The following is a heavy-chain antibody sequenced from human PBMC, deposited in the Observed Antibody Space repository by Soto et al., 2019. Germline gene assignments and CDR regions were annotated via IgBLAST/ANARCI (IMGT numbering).Heavy chain of an antibody. CDR3: ARPGDAYGLDL. CDR2: IHSHSGST. D-gene: IGHD2-21*02. V-gene: IGHV4-39*01. J-gene: IGHJ6*02. Sequence: QLQLHESGPGLVKPSETLSLTCSVSCASITRSSYYWAWIRQPPGKGLEWIASIHSHSGSTYYDPSLTGRVLFSVDTSPNHFSLYLCSVTASDTAVSYCARPGDAYGLDLWGHGTTVTVSS. CDR1: CASITRSSYY.